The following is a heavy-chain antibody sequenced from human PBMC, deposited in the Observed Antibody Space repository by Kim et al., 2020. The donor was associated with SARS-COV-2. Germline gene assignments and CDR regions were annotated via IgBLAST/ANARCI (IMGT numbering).Heavy chain of an antibody. Sequence: GGSLRLSCAASGFTFSSYAMHWVRQAPGKGLEWVAVISYDGSNKYYADSVKGRFTISRDNSKNTLYLQMNSLRAEDTAVYYCARDHRYNWNLDAFDIWGQGTMVTVSS. V-gene: IGHV3-30-3*01. J-gene: IGHJ3*02. D-gene: IGHD1-7*01. CDR1: GFTFSSYA. CDR2: ISYDGSNK. CDR3: ARDHRYNWNLDAFDI.